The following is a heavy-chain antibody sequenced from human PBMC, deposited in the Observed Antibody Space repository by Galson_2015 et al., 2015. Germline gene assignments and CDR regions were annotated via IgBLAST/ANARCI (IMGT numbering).Heavy chain of an antibody. CDR2: ISYDGSNK. CDR3: AKDGVRYFDQNYFDY. J-gene: IGHJ4*02. V-gene: IGHV3-30*18. Sequence: SLRLSCAASGFTFSTYGMHRVRQAPGKGLEWVAVISYDGSNKYYADSVKGRFTISRDNSKNTLYLQMNSLRAEDTAVYYCAKDGVRYFDQNYFDYWGQGTLVTVSS. D-gene: IGHD3-9*01. CDR1: GFTFSTYG.